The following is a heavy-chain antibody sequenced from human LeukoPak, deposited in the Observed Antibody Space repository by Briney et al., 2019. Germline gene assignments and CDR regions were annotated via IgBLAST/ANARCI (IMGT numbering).Heavy chain of an antibody. CDR1: SGSISSSNYY. D-gene: IGHD3-22*01. J-gene: IGHJ4*02. V-gene: IGHV4-61*02. CDR2: IYTSGST. Sequence: SETLSLTCTVSSGSISSSNYYWSWIRQPAGKALEWIGRIYTSGSTNYNPSLKSRVTISVDTSKNQFSLSLSSVTAADTAVYYCARGRGYDSSGYYYVEDYWGQGTLVTVSS. CDR3: ARGRGYDSSGYYYVEDY.